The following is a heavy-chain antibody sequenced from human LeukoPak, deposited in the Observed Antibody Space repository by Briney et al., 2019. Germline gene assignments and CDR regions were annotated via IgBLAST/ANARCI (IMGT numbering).Heavy chain of an antibody. CDR2: IYYSGST. D-gene: IGHD5-24*01. J-gene: IGHJ3*02. CDR3: ASLGDGYNSAFDI. Sequence: SETLSLTCTVSGGSISTYYWSWIRQPPGKGLEWIGYIYYSGSTNYNPSLKSRVTISVDTSKNQFSLKLSSVTAADTAVYYCASLGDGYNSAFDIWGQGTMVTVSS. CDR1: GGSISTYY. V-gene: IGHV4-59*12.